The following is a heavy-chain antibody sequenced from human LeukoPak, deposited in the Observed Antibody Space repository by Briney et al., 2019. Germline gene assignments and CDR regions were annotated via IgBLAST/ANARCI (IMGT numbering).Heavy chain of an antibody. J-gene: IGHJ4*02. CDR3: ARESVDTAIGEFDY. V-gene: IGHV4-59*01. CDR1: GGSISSYY. D-gene: IGHD5-18*01. Sequence: SETLSLTCTVPGGSISSYYWSWIRQPPGKGLEWIGYIYYSGSSNYNPSLKSRVTMSVDTSKTQFSLNLSSVTAADTAVYYCARESVDTAIGEFDYWGQGTLVTVSS. CDR2: IYYSGSS.